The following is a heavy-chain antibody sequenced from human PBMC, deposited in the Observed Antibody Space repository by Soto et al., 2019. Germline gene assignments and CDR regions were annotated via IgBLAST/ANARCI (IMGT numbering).Heavy chain of an antibody. V-gene: IGHV3-30-3*01. J-gene: IGHJ2*01. CDR2: ISYDGSNK. D-gene: IGHD5-18*01. CDR1: GFTFSSYA. CDR3: ARDPLWGTAMVLWYFDL. Sequence: QVQLVESGGGVVQPGRSLRLSCAASGFTFSSYAMHWVRQAPGKGLEWVAVISYDGSNKYYADSVKGRFTISRDNSKNALYLQMSRLRAEETAVYYCARDPLWGTAMVLWYFDLLGRGTLVTVSS.